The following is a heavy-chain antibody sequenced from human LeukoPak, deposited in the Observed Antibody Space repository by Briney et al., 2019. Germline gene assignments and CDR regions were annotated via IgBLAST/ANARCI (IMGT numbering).Heavy chain of an antibody. CDR2: FDPEDGET. CDR3: ATLHYDILTGSYYFDY. V-gene: IGHV1-24*01. D-gene: IGHD3-9*01. J-gene: IGHJ4*02. Sequence: GASVKVSCKVSGYTLTELSMHWVRQAPGEGLEWMGGFDPEDGETIYAQKFQGRVTMTEDTSTDTAYMELSSLRSEDTAVYYCATLHYDILTGSYYFDYWGQGTLVTVSS. CDR1: GYTLTELS.